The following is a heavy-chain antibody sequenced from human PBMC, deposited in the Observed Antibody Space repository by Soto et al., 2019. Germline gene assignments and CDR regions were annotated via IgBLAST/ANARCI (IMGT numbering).Heavy chain of an antibody. CDR3: ARGRRCSSTSCYHMWFDP. J-gene: IGHJ5*02. D-gene: IGHD2-2*01. CDR2: INHSGST. V-gene: IGHV4-34*01. CDR1: GGSFSGYY. Sequence: QVQLQQWGAGLLKPSETLSLTCAVYGGSFSGYYWSWIRQPPGKGLEWIGEINHSGSTNYNPSLKSRVTISVDTSKNQFSLKLSSVTAADTAVYYCARGRRCSSTSCYHMWFDPWGQGTLVTVSS.